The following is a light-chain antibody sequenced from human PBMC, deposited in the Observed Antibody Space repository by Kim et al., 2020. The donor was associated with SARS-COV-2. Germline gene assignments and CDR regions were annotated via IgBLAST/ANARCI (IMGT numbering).Light chain of an antibody. Sequence: PGWTVTLTCASSTGAVTSGYYPNWIQQKPGQAPRALIYSANNKHSWTPARFSGSLLGGKAALTVSGVQPEDEAEYHCLLYAAGALVFGGGTQLTVL. CDR3: LLYAAGALV. J-gene: IGLJ2*01. CDR1: TGAVTSGYY. CDR2: SAN. V-gene: IGLV7-43*01.